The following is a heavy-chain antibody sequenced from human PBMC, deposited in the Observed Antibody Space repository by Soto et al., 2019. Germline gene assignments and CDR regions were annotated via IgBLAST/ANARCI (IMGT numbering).Heavy chain of an antibody. V-gene: IGHV4-31*03. D-gene: IGHD1-1*01. Sequence: PSDTLSLTCTVSGVSISSGCTVSYWTWIRQLPGKGREWIGYIYYTGNTYYNPSLKSRPTISIDTSENQFSLKLTSVTAADTAVYFCASGHDAYKVRYWGQGTLVTVS. CDR3: ASGHDAYKVRY. CDR1: GVSISSGCTVSY. J-gene: IGHJ4*02. CDR2: IYYTGNT.